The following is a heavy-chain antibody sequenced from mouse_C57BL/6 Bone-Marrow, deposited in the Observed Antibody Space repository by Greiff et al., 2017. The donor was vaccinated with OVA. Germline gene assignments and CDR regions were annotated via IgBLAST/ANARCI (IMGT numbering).Heavy chain of an antibody. J-gene: IGHJ2*01. CDR1: GFNIKDDY. D-gene: IGHD1-1*01. CDR3: TTNNGSSPFDY. V-gene: IGHV14-4*01. CDR2: IDPENGDT. Sequence: VQLQQSGAELVRPGASVKLSCTASGFNIKDDYMHWVKQRPEQGLEWIGWIDPENGDTEYASKFQGKATITADTSSNTASLHLSSLTSEDTAVYYCTTNNGSSPFDYWGQGTTLTVSS.